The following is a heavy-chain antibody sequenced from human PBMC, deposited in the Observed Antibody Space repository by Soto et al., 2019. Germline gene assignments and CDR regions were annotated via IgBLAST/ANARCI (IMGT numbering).Heavy chain of an antibody. D-gene: IGHD1-1*01. CDR2: IAYDGRNK. CDR1: GFTFSSYA. V-gene: IGHV3-30*04. CDR3: ARELERVFDY. Sequence: QVQLVESGGGVVQPGRSLRLSCAASGFTFSSYAMHWVRQAQGKGLEWLAVIAYDGRNKYYADSVKGRFTISRDNSKNTLYLQMNSLRIEDTAVYYCARELERVFDYWGQGTLVTVSS. J-gene: IGHJ4*02.